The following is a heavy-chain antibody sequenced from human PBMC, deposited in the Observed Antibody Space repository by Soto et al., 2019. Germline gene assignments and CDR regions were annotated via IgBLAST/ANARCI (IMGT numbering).Heavy chain of an antibody. CDR3: ATIFKYYDILTGYYVNWFDP. Sequence: ASVKVSCKVSGYTLTELSMHWVRQAPGKGLEWMGGFDPEDGETIYAQKFQGRVTMTEDTSTDTAYMELSSLRSEDTAVYYCATIFKYYDILTGYYVNWFDPWGQGTLVTVS. V-gene: IGHV1-24*01. CDR2: FDPEDGET. D-gene: IGHD3-9*01. J-gene: IGHJ5*02. CDR1: GYTLTELS.